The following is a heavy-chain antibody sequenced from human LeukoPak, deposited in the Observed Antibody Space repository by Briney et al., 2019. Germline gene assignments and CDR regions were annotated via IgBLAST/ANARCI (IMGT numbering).Heavy chain of an antibody. CDR2: INSDGSST. CDR1: GFTVSSNY. Sequence: GGSLRLSCAASGFTVSSNYMSWVRQAPGKGLEWVSRINSDGSSTSYADSVKGRFTISRDNAKNTLYLQMNSLRAEDTAVYYCARDGATVVTPAFDYWGQGTLVTVSS. V-gene: IGHV3-74*01. D-gene: IGHD4-23*01. J-gene: IGHJ4*02. CDR3: ARDGATVVTPAFDY.